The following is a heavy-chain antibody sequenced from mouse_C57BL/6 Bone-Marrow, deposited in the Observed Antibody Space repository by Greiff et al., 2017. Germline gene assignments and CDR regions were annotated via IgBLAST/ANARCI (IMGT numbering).Heavy chain of an antibody. V-gene: IGHV2-9-1*01. Sequence: VQLQESGPGLVAPSQSLSITCTVSGFSLTSYAISWVRQPPGKGLEWLGVIWTGGGTNYNSALKSRLSISKDNSKSQVFLKMNMLQTDDTARYYCARNSNRTVVATNYYAKDYWGQGTSVTVSS. CDR3: ARNSNRTVVATNYYAKDY. CDR2: IWTGGGT. CDR1: GFSLTSYA. D-gene: IGHD1-1*01. J-gene: IGHJ4*01.